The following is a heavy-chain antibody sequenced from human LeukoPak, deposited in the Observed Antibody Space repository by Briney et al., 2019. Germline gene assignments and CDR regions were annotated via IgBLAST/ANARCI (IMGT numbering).Heavy chain of an antibody. CDR3: AREVETNWFDS. V-gene: IGHV1-8*03. CDR2: MNPNSGNT. D-gene: IGHD5-24*01. CDR1: GYTFTSYD. J-gene: IGHJ5*01. Sequence: ASVKVSCKASGYTFTSYDINWVRQATGQGLEWMGWMNPNSGNTGYAQEFQGRVTIARNTSISTGYMELSSLRSEDTAVYYCAREVETNWFDSWGQGTLVTVSS.